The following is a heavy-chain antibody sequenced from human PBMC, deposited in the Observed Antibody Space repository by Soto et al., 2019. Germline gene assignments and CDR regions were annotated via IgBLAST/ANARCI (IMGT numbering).Heavy chain of an antibody. V-gene: IGHV1-46*01. Sequence: QVQLVQSGAEVKKPGASVKLSCKTSRYSFTGYYIHWVRQAPGQGLEWVGILNPTGGSTAYTQNFQGRVTMTRDTSTRTVYMALSGLRAEKTTLSSWATGPFDPWGKGT. CDR1: RYSFTGYY. CDR3: ATGPFDP. CDR2: LNPTGGST. J-gene: IGHJ5*02.